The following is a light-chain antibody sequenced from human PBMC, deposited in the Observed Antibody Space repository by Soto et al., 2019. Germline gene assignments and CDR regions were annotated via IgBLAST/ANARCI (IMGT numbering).Light chain of an antibody. J-gene: IGLJ7*01. Sequence: QAVVTQEPSFSVSPGGTVTLTCGLSSGSVSTSYYPSWYQQTPGQAPRTLIYRTNTRSSGVPDRFSGSILGNKAALTITGAQADDESDDYCVLYMGSGIAVFGGGTQLTVL. CDR2: RTN. CDR1: SGSVSTSYY. CDR3: VLYMGSGIAV. V-gene: IGLV8-61*01.